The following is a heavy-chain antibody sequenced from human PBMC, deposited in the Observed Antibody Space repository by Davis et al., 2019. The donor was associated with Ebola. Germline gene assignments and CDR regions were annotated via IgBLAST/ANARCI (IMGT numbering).Heavy chain of an antibody. CDR3: ASRQAAPDRGPWFDP. V-gene: IGHV4-39*01. J-gene: IGHJ5*02. Sequence: MPSETLSPTCTVSGASISSSSYYWGWLRQPPGKGLEWIGSIYYSGSTYYNPSLKSRVTISVDTSKHQFSLKLSSVTAAETAVYYCASRQAAPDRGPWFDPWGQGTLVTVSS. CDR2: IYYSGST. CDR1: GASISSSSYY. D-gene: IGHD6-13*01.